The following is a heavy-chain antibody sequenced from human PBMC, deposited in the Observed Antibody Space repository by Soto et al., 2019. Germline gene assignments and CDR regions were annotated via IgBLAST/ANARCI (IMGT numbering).Heavy chain of an antibody. Sequence: GASVKVSCKASGYTFTSYYMHWVRQAPGQGLEWMGIINPSGGSTSYAQKFQGRVTMTRDTSTSTVYVELSSLRSEDTAVYYCAVLRFLEWYDFDYWGQGTLVTVSS. CDR1: GYTFTSYY. J-gene: IGHJ4*02. CDR2: INPSGGST. V-gene: IGHV1-46*01. CDR3: AVLRFLEWYDFDY. D-gene: IGHD3-3*01.